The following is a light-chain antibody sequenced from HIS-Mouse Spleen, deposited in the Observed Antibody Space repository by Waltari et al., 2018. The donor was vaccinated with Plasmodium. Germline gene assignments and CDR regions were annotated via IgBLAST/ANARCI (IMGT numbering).Light chain of an antibody. Sequence: AIRMTHSPSSLSASTGDRVTITCRASQGMRSYLAWYQQKPGKAPKLLIYAASTLQSGVPSRFSGSGSGTDFTLTISCLQSEDFATYYCQQYYSYPLTFGGGTKVEIK. CDR2: AAS. CDR1: QGMRSY. CDR3: QQYYSYPLT. V-gene: IGKV1-8*01. J-gene: IGKJ4*01.